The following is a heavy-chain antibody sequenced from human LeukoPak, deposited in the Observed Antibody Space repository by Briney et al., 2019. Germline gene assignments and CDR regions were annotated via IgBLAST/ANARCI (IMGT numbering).Heavy chain of an antibody. V-gene: IGHV1-8*02. J-gene: IGHJ4*02. Sequence: ASVKVSCKASGYTFTGYYMHWVRQATGQGLEWMGWMNPNSGNTGYAQKFQGRVTMTRNTSISTAYMELSSLRSEDTAVYYCARRGRIGPGAKYYFDYWGQGTLVTVSS. D-gene: IGHD3-16*01. CDR3: ARRGRIGPGAKYYFDY. CDR1: GYTFTGYY. CDR2: MNPNSGNT.